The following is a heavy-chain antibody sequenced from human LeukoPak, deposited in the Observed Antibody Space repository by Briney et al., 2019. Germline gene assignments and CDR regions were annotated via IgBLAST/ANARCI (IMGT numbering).Heavy chain of an antibody. Sequence: ASVKVSCKASGYTFTSYYMHWVRQAPGQGLEWMGIINPSGGSTSYAQKFQGRVTMTRDTSTSTVYMELSSLRSEDTAVYYCTRPLGSDRGYSRRADKNWFFDLWGRGTLVTVSS. CDR1: GYTFTSYY. CDR3: TRPLGSDRGYSRRADKNWFFDL. D-gene: IGHD2-21*02. J-gene: IGHJ2*01. V-gene: IGHV1-46*03. CDR2: INPSGGST.